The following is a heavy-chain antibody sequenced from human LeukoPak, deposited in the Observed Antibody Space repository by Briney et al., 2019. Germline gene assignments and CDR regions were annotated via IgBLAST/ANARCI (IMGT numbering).Heavy chain of an antibody. V-gene: IGHV4-59*02. Sequence: SGTLSLTCSVSNGAVKNYSWTWIRQPPGQGLEWIGNFLYSGTTTYRASLDSRLIISVDNSKNTVSLRLFSVTAADTAVYYCATLVYSGSRYHFDTWGQGTLVTVSS. J-gene: IGHJ4*02. CDR1: NGAVKNYS. D-gene: IGHD1-26*01. CDR2: FLYSGTT. CDR3: ATLVYSGSRYHFDT.